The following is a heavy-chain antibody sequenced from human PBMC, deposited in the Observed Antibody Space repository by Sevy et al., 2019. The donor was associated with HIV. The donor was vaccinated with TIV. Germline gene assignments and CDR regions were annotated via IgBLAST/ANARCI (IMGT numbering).Heavy chain of an antibody. CDR1: GYTFSSYR. CDR2: ISAHTGNT. D-gene: IGHD3-9*01. CDR3: AKGQGDYDILTGYYNWWFDP. V-gene: IGHV1-18*01. J-gene: IGHJ5*02. Sequence: ASVKVSCKASGYTFSSYRLNWVRQAPGQGLEWMGGISAHTGNTTYAPKLQGRVTLTTDTSTSTAYMELRSLRSDDTAVYYCAKGQGDYDILTGYYNWWFDPWGQGTLVTVSS.